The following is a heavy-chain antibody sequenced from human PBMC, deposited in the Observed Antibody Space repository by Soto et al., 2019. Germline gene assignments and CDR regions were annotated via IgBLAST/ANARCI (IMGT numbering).Heavy chain of an antibody. CDR1: GGSFSGYY. V-gene: IGHV4-34*01. Sequence: QVQLQQWGAGLLKPSETLSLTCAVYGGSFSGYYWSWIRQPPGKGLEWIGEINHSGSTNYNPSLTSRVTISVDTSKNQFSLKLSSVTAADTAVYYCARGEGDIVVVPDAEINWFDPWGQGTLVTVSS. CDR2: INHSGST. J-gene: IGHJ5*02. CDR3: ARGEGDIVVVPDAEINWFDP. D-gene: IGHD2-2*01.